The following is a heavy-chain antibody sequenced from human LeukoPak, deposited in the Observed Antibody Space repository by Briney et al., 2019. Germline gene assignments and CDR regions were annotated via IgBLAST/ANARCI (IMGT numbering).Heavy chain of an antibody. CDR1: GFTFRSHA. CDR3: AKGGSSSGWYFDC. D-gene: IGHD6-19*01. J-gene: IGHJ4*02. CDR2: ISGSGGST. V-gene: IGHV3-23*01. Sequence: QPGGSLRLSCVGSGFTFRSHAMSWVRQAPGKGLEWVSAISGSGGSTYYADSVKGRFTISRDNSKNTLYLQMNSLRAEDTAVYYCAKGGSSSGWYFDCWGQGTLVTVSS.